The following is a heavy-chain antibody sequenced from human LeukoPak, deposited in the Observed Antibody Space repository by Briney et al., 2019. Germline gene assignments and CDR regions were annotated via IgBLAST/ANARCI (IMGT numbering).Heavy chain of an antibody. CDR2: INHSGGT. CDR3: ARRRPYDSSNDLDY. CDR1: GGSFSGYY. V-gene: IGHV4-34*01. D-gene: IGHD3-22*01. Sequence: SETLSLTCAVYGGSFSGYYWSWIRQPPGKGLEWIGEINHSGGTNYNPSLKSRVTISVDTSKNQFSLKLSSVTAADTAVYYCARRRPYDSSNDLDYWGQGTLVTVSS. J-gene: IGHJ4*02.